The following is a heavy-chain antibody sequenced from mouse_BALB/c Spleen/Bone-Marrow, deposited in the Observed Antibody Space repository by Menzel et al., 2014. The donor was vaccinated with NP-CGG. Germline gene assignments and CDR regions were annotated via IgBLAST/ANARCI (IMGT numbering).Heavy chain of an antibody. D-gene: IGHD1-2*01. J-gene: IGHJ2*01. Sequence: VKLMESAAELARPGASVKMSCKASGYTFTSYTMHWVKQRPGQGLEWIGYINPSSGYTEYNQKFKDKTTLTADKSSSTAYMQLSSLTSEDSAVYYCARSTTADYWGQGTTLTVSS. CDR2: INPSSGYT. CDR3: ARSTTADY. V-gene: IGHV1-4*02. CDR1: GYTFTSYT.